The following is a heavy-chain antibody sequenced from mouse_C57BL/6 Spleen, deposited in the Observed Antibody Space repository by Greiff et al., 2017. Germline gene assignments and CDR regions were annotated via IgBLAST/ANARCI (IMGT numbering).Heavy chain of an antibody. CDR2: IYPGDGDT. CDR1: GYAFSSYW. V-gene: IGHV1-80*01. D-gene: IGHD4-1*02. CDR3: ARSGSTGTDYFDY. J-gene: IGHJ2*01. Sequence: VKVVESGAELVKPGASVKISCKASGYAFSSYWMNWVKQRPGKGLEWIGQIYPGDGDTNYNGKFKGKATLTADKSSSTAYMQLSSLTSEDSAVYFCARSGSTGTDYFDYWGQGTTLTVSS.